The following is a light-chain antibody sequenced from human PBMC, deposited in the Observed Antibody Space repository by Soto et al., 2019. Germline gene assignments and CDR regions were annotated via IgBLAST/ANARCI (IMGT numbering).Light chain of an antibody. CDR3: QHYGSSVT. V-gene: IGKV3-20*01. CDR1: QSVSSRY. CDR2: AAS. J-gene: IGKJ4*01. Sequence: DIVLTQSPGTLSLSPGERATLSCRASQSVSSRYLAWYQQKAGQAPSLLIYAASRGTTGIPGRFSGSGCGTYFILTISRLDHDDVALYYCQHYGSSVTFGGGTKVEIK.